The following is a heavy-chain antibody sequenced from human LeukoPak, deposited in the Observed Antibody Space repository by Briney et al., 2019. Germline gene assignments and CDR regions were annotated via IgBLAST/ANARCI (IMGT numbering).Heavy chain of an antibody. CDR2: IKQDGSEK. CDR3: ARGILGSYAPFDS. D-gene: IGHD2-15*01. V-gene: IGHV3-7*01. J-gene: IGHJ4*02. CDR1: GFTFTNYW. Sequence: PGGSLRLSCAASGFTFTNYWMGWVRQAPGKGLEWVANIKQDGSEKYYVDSVKGRFTISRDNAKNSLYLQMNSLRAEDTAVYYCARGILGSYAPFDSWGQGTLVTVSS.